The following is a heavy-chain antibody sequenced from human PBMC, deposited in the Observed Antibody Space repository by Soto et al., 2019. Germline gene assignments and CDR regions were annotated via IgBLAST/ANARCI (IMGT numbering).Heavy chain of an antibody. Sequence: QLQLQESGPGLVKPSETLSLTCTVSGGSISSSSYYWGWIRQPPGKGLEWIGSIYYSGSTYYNPSLKSRVTISVDTSKNQFSLKLSSVTAADTAVYYCAILTGYYRFRYYFDYWGQGTLVTVSS. J-gene: IGHJ4*02. CDR1: GGSISSSSYY. CDR2: IYYSGST. CDR3: AILTGYYRFRYYFDY. V-gene: IGHV4-39*01. D-gene: IGHD3-9*01.